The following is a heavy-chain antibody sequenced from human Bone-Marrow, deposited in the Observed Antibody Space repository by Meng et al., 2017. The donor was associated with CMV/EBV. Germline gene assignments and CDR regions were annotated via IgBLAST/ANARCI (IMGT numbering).Heavy chain of an antibody. CDR1: GGSISSGDYY. V-gene: IGHV4-39*07. CDR2: IYYSGST. D-gene: IGHD3-10*01. CDR3: ARLRMVRGVTAIDY. J-gene: IGHJ4*02. Sequence: ESLKISCTVSGGSISSGDYYWSWIRQPPGKGLEWIGSIYYSGSTYYNPSLKSRVTISIDTSKNRFSLKLSSVTAADTAVYYCARLRMVRGVTAIDYWGQGTLVTVSS.